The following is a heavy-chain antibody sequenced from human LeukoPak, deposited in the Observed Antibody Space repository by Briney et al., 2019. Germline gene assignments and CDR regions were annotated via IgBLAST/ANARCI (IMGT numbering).Heavy chain of an antibody. D-gene: IGHD6-19*01. Sequence: GGSLRLSCAASGFTFSSYWMSWVRQAPGKGLEWVANIKQDGSEKYYEDSVKGRFTISRDNAKNSQYLEMNSLRAEDKAVYYCARHGGSGWPFDYWGQGTLVTVSS. J-gene: IGHJ4*02. CDR3: ARHGGSGWPFDY. V-gene: IGHV3-7*04. CDR2: IKQDGSEK. CDR1: GFTFSSYW.